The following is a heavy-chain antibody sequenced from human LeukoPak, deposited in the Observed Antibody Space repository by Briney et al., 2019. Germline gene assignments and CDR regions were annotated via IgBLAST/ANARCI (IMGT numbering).Heavy chain of an antibody. CDR1: GSRFTTYW. CDR2: IYPGDSDT. V-gene: IGHV5-51*01. J-gene: IGHJ4*02. D-gene: IGHD3-10*01. Sequence: GESLQISCQGSGSRFTTYWIGWVRPMPGKGLECMGIIYPGDSDTRYSPSFQGQVTISADKSINTAYLQWSSLKASDTAMYYCARLGTYWSNYYFEYWGQGTLVTVSS. CDR3: ARLGTYWSNYYFEY.